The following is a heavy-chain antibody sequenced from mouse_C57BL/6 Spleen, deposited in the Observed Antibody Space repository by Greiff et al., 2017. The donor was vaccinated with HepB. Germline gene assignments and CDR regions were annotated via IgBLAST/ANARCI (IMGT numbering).Heavy chain of an antibody. CDR3: ARPPVMDY. CDR2: INPNNGGT. V-gene: IGHV1-26*01. J-gene: IGHJ4*01. CDR1: GYTFTDYY. Sequence: EVQGVESGPELVKPGASVKISCKASGYTFTDYYMNWVKQSHGKSLEWIGDINPNNGGTSYNQKFKGKATLTVDKSSSTAYMELRSLTSEDSAVYYCARPPVMDYWGQGTSVTVSS.